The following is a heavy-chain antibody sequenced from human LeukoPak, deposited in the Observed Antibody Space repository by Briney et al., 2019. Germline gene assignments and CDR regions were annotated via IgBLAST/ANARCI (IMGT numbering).Heavy chain of an antibody. J-gene: IGHJ4*02. V-gene: IGHV4-34*01. CDR2: INHSGST. CDR3: ARLVYYYGSGSYYKAFDY. Sequence: SETLSLTCAVYGGSFSGYYWNWSRQPPGKGLEWIGEINHSGSTNYNPSLKSRVTISVDTSKNQFSLKLSSVTAADTAVYYCARLVYYYGSGSYYKAFDYWGQGTLVTVSS. CDR1: GGSFSGYY. D-gene: IGHD3-10*01.